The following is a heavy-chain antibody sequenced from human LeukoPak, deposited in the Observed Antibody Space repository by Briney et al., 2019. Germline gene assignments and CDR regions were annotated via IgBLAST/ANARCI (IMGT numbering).Heavy chain of an antibody. CDR3: AGYHYDSPTGFDP. J-gene: IGHJ5*02. V-gene: IGHV1-8*01. CDR2: MNPNSGNT. D-gene: IGHD3-22*01. CDR1: GYTFTSYD. Sequence: ASVKVSCKASGYTFTSYDINWVRQATGQGLEWMGWMNPNSGNTGYAQKFQGRVTMTRNTSISTAYMELSSLRSEDTAVYYCAGYHYDSPTGFDPWGQGTLVTVSS.